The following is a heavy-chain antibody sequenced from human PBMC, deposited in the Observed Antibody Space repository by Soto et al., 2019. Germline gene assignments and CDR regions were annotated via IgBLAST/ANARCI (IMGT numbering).Heavy chain of an antibody. CDR2: INHSGST. Sequence: QVQLQQWGAGLLKPSETLSLTCAVYGGSFSGYYWSWIRQPPGKGLEWIGEINHSGSTNYNPSLKSRVTISVDTSKNQFSLKLSSVTAADTAVYYCARGMFPRAKIVVRGGCFDYWGQGTLVTVSS. J-gene: IGHJ4*02. CDR3: ARGMFPRAKIVVRGGCFDY. D-gene: IGHD3-22*01. V-gene: IGHV4-34*01. CDR1: GGSFSGYY.